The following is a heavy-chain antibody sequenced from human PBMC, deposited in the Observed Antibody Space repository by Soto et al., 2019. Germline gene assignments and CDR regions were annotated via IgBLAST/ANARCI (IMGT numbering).Heavy chain of an antibody. D-gene: IGHD3-10*01. Sequence: SSVKVSWKAAGYAFTVYAGRWGSHAPGQRLEWMGWINAGNGNTKYSQKFQGRVTITRDTSASTAYMELSSLRSEDTAVYYCARDRFGELSYFDYWGQGTLVTVSS. CDR3: ARDRFGELSYFDY. CDR2: INAGNGNT. J-gene: IGHJ4*02. CDR1: GYAFTVYA. V-gene: IGHV1-3*01.